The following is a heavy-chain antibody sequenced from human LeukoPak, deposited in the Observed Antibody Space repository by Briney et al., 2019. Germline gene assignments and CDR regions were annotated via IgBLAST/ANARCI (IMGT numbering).Heavy chain of an antibody. D-gene: IGHD6-13*01. CDR1: GGSISSYY. V-gene: IGHV4-59*01. CDR2: IYHSGST. Sequence: SETLSLTCTVSGGSISSYYWSWIRQPPGKGLEWIGYIYHSGSTNYNPSLKSRVTISLDTSKNQFSLKLSSMTAADTAVYYCARAPGYSSLYYFDYWGQGTLVTVSS. CDR3: ARAPGYSSLYYFDY. J-gene: IGHJ4*02.